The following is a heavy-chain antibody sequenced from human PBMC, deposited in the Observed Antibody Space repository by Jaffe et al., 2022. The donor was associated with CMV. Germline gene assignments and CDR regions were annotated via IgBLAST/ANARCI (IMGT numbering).Heavy chain of an antibody. D-gene: IGHD3-16*01. CDR2: ISWNSGSI. CDR3: AHMGLAFDI. Sequence: EVQLVESGGGLVQPGRSLRLSCAASGFTFDDYAMHWVRQAPGKGLEWVSGISWNSGSIGYADSVKGRFTISRDNAKNSLYLQMNSLRAEDTALYYCAHMGLAFDIWGQGTMVTVSS. CDR1: GFTFDDYA. J-gene: IGHJ3*02. V-gene: IGHV3-9*01.